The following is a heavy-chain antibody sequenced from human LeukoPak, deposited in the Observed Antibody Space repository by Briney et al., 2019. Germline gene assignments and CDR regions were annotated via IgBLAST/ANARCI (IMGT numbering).Heavy chain of an antibody. Sequence: GGSLRLSCAASGFTFSSYAMSWVRQVPGKGLEWVSSISGSGNSTYYAHSVKGRFTISRDNSKNTLYLQMNSLRAEDTAVYYCAKGPLCSSTSCYTLGYFDPWGQGTLVTVSS. D-gene: IGHD2-2*02. CDR1: GFTFSSYA. V-gene: IGHV3-23*01. CDR2: ISGSGNST. J-gene: IGHJ5*02. CDR3: AKGPLCSSTSCYTLGYFDP.